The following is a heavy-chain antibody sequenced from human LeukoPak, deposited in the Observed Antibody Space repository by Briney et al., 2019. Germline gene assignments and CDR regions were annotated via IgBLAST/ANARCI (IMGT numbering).Heavy chain of an antibody. V-gene: IGHV4-61*02. CDR3: ASAGFGIRTDAY. Sequence: SETLSVTCTASGDSFSSGSYYWGWLRRPAGKGLEWMGRIYTSGTTNSNPSLRSRVTISVDTSRKPFSLKLSPVPAAHAAHYYCASAGFGIRTDAYWGEETLVTVPS. CDR2: IYTSGTT. J-gene: IGHJ4*02. CDR1: GDSFSSGSYY. D-gene: IGHD3-10*01.